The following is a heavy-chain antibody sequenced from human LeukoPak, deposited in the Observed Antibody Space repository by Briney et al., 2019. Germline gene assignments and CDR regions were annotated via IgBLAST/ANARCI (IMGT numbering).Heavy chain of an antibody. V-gene: IGHV1-69*06. J-gene: IGHJ6*03. D-gene: IGHD1-14*01. Sequence: ASVKVSCKASGGTFSSYAISWVRQAPGQGLEWMGGIIPIFGTANYAQKFQGRVTITADKSTSTAYMELSSLRSEDTAVYYCASVYPARGGDYYYYMDVWGKGTTVTVSS. CDR1: GGTFSSYA. CDR2: IIPIFGTA. CDR3: ASVYPARGGDYYYYMDV.